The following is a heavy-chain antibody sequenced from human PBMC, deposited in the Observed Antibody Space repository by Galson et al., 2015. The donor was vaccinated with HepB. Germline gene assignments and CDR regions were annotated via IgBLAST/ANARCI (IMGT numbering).Heavy chain of an antibody. CDR2: ISSSGSTI. CDR1: GFTFSDYY. Sequence: SLRLSCAASGFTFSDYYMSWIRQAPGKGLEWVSYISSSGSTIYYADSVKGRFTISRDNAKNSLYLQMNSLRAEDTAVYYCARSGYIAAAGRNWFDPWGQGTLVTVSS. D-gene: IGHD6-13*01. J-gene: IGHJ5*02. V-gene: IGHV3-11*01. CDR3: ARSGYIAAAGRNWFDP.